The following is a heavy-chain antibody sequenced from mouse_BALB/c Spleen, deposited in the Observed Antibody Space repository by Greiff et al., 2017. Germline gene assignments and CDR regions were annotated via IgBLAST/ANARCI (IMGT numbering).Heavy chain of an antibody. CDR3: AREEGYGNSFFDY. D-gene: IGHD2-10*02. CDR1: GYTFTSYW. CDR2: INPSTGYT. V-gene: IGHV1-7*01. Sequence: QVQLQQSGAELAKPGASVKMSCKASGYTFTSYWMHWVKQRPGQGLEWIGYINPSTGYTEYNQKFKDKATLTADKSSSTAYMQLSSLTSEDSAVYYCAREEGYGNSFFDYWGQGTTLTVSS. J-gene: IGHJ2*01.